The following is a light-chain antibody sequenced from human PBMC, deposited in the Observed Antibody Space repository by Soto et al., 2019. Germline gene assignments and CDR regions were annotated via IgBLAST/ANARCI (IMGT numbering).Light chain of an antibody. V-gene: IGLV2-14*01. J-gene: IGLJ1*01. CDR1: SSDVGGYNF. Sequence: QSALTQPASVSGSPGQSITISCAGTSSDVGGYNFVSWYQQYPGKAPKLMIYEVSNRPSGVSNRFSGSKSGNTASLTISGLQAEDEADYYCGSYTSSTAPNLFGTGTKLTVL. CDR3: GSYTSSTAPNL. CDR2: EVS.